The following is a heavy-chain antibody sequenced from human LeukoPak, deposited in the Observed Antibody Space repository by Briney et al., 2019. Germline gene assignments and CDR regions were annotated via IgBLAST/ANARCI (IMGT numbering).Heavy chain of an antibody. J-gene: IGHJ6*02. V-gene: IGHV3-48*04. CDR3: ARDSLVLTTITNYGMDV. D-gene: IGHD4/OR15-4a*01. CDR2: IRSSSNII. Sequence: GGSLRLSCAASGFTFSSYSMNWVRQAPGKGLEWVSYIRSSSNIIYYADSVKGRFTISRDNTKNSLYLQMNSLRAEDTAVYYCARDSLVLTTITNYGMDVWGQGTTVTVSS. CDR1: GFTFSSYS.